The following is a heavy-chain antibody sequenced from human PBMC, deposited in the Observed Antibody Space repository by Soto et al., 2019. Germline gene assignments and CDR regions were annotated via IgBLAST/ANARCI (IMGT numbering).Heavy chain of an antibody. CDR3: ARNQYDFWSSYSPGVPAYSFDY. CDR2: ISSSSSYT. V-gene: IGHV3-11*05. Sequence: QVQLVESGGGLVKPGGSLRLSCAASGFTFSDYYMSWIRQAPGKGLEWVSYISSSSSYTNYADSVKGRFTISRDNAKNTLYLQMNSLRDEETAVYYSARNQYDFWSSYSPGVPAYSFDYWGQGTLVTVSS. J-gene: IGHJ4*02. CDR1: GFTFSDYY. D-gene: IGHD3-3*01.